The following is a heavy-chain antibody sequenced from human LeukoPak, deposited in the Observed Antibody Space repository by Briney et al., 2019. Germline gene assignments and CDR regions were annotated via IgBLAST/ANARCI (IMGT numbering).Heavy chain of an antibody. CDR2: INHTGSP. CDR1: GGSLRGHY. CDR3: ARGQGRDGH. J-gene: IGHJ4*02. V-gene: IGHV4-34*01. Sequence: SENLSLTCAVFGGSLRGHYWTWIPQAPGKGLEWIGEINHTGSPRNYSPSLRSRVTMSIDTSKNQFSLTLMSVTAADTATYYCARGQGRDGHRGQGTLVIVSS.